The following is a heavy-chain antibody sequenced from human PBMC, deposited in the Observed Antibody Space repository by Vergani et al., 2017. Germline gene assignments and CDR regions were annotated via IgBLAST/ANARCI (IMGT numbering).Heavy chain of an antibody. CDR1: GYSIVSGFY. CDR2: IHNRGKT. V-gene: IGHV4-38-2*01. CDR3: ARSQGDYWYFDL. D-gene: IGHD2-21*01. Sequence: QVRLEESGPGLVKPPETSPLTCSVSGYSIVSGFYWAWIRQSPGEGLQWLTSIHNRGKTYHNPSLKSRVSVSLDTSKNRFSLNLTSVTATDTAVYYCARSQGDYWYFDLWGPGSLVTVSS. J-gene: IGHJ2*01.